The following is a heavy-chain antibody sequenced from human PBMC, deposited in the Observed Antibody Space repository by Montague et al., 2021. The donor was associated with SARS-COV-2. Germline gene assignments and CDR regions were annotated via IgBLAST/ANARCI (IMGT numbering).Heavy chain of an antibody. D-gene: IGHD3-22*01. J-gene: IGHJ4*02. CDR2: INQSGST. V-gene: IGHV4-34*01. CDR3: ARVAGGYYDDSSVDFDY. Sequence: SETLSLTCAVYGGSISSYYWSWIRQPPGKGLEWIGEINQSGSTNYNPSLKSRVTLSVDTSKKQFSLKLSSLTAADTAVYYCARVAGGYYDDSSVDFDYWGQGTMVTVSS. CDR1: GGSISSYY.